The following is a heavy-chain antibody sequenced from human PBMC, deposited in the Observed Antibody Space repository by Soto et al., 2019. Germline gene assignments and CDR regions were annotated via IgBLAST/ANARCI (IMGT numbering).Heavy chain of an antibody. V-gene: IGHV4-30-4*01. Sequence: SETLSLTCTVSGGSISSDDYYWSWIRQAPGRGLEWSGYIHASESIYYNPSLKSRATMSIDTAGNQFSLKVSSVTVADTAVYYCARDLDGLHDDTSGPFPRPGWGQGTLVTAPQ. CDR1: GGSISSDDYY. J-gene: IGHJ1*01. CDR3: ARDLDGLHDDTSGPFPRPG. D-gene: IGHD3-22*01. CDR2: IHASESI.